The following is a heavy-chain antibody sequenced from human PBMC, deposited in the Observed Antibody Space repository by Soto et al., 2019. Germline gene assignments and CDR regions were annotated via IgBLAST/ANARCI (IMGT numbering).Heavy chain of an antibody. D-gene: IGHD1-26*01. CDR1: GAPVTSETHF. CDR2: MYYSGIT. J-gene: IGHJ4*02. Sequence: QVQLQESGPGLVKPSETLSLTCTVSGAPVTSETHFWTWIRQPPGKGLEWIGYMYYSGITNSNPALKSRVTLSVDRSRNQFSLSLNSVTAADTAVYYCAREDMSGTYYFDYWVPGTQVTVSS. V-gene: IGHV4-61*01. CDR3: AREDMSGTYYFDY.